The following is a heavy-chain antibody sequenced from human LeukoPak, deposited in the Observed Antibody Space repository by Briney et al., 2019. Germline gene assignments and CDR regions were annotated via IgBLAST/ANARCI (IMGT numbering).Heavy chain of an antibody. CDR3: ARGQLYYDSSGFDY. Sequence: PGGSLRLSCAASGFTSSSYSMNWVRQAPGKGLEWVSSISSSSSYIYYVDSVKGRFTISRDNAKKSVYLQMNSLRAEDTAVYYCARGQLYYDSSGFDYWGQGTLVTVSS. V-gene: IGHV3-21*01. CDR1: GFTSSSYS. D-gene: IGHD3-22*01. J-gene: IGHJ4*02. CDR2: ISSSSSYI.